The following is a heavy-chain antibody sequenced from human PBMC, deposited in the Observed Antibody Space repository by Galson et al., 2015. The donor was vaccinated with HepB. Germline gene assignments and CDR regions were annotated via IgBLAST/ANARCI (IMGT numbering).Heavy chain of an antibody. CDR2: IIPIFGTA. CDR1: GGTFSSYA. V-gene: IGHV1-69*13. Sequence: SVKVSCKASGGTFSSYAISWVRQAPGQGLEWMGGIIPIFGTANYAQKSQGRVTITADESTSTAYMELSSLRSEDTAVYYCASQGDLQGEQLVPVLVLDPWGQGTLVTVSS. J-gene: IGHJ5*02. CDR3: ASQGDLQGEQLVPVLVLDP. D-gene: IGHD6-13*01.